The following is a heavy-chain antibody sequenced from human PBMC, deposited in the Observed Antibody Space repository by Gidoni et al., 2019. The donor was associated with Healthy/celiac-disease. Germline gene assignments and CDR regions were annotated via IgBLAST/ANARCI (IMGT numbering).Heavy chain of an antibody. D-gene: IGHD3-22*01. CDR1: GWSFSGYY. CDR2: INHSGST. Sequence: QVQLQQCGAGLSNPSETLSRTCADYGWSFSGYYWSWIRQPPGKGLEWIWEINHSGSTNYNQSLKSRVTISVDTSKNQFSLKLSSVTAADTAVYYCARGRIGSSGYCDYWGQGTLVTVSS. J-gene: IGHJ4*02. CDR3: ARGRIGSSGYCDY. V-gene: IGHV4-34*01.